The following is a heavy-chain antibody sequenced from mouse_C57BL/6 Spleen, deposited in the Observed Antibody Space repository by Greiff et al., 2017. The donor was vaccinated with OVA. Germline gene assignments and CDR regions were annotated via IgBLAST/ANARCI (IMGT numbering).Heavy chain of an antibody. V-gene: IGHV3-6*01. CDR3: ARKGVPFYAMDY. D-gene: IGHD5-1*01. Sequence: EVKLQESGPGLVKPSQSLSLTCSVTGYSITSGYYWNWIRQFPGNKLEWMGYISYDGSNNYNPSLKNRISITRDTSKNQFFLKLNSVTTEDTATYYCARKGVPFYAMDYWGQGTSVTVSS. J-gene: IGHJ4*01. CDR1: GYSITSGYY. CDR2: ISYDGSN.